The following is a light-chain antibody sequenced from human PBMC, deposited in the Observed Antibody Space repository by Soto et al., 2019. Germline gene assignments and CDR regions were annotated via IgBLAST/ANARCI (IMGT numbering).Light chain of an antibody. CDR3: QQYGGSPPYT. CDR1: QSISSSF. Sequence: EIVLTQSPGTLSLSPGDKATLSCRASQSISSSFLSWYQQKSGQAPRLLIYAASSRATGVPDRFSGGGSGTDFTLTIRRLEPEDFAVYYCQQYGGSPPYTFGQGTRPEI. J-gene: IGKJ2*01. CDR2: AAS. V-gene: IGKV3-20*01.